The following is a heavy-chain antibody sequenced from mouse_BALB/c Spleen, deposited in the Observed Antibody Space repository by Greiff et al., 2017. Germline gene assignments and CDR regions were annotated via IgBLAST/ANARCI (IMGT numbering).Heavy chain of an antibody. CDR1: GFSLTSYG. J-gene: IGHJ3*01. CDR3: ARGYYGSRRTYDDWFAY. Sequence: QVQLKESGPGLVAPSQSLSITCTVSGFSLTSYGVHWVRQPPGKGLEWLGVIWAGGSTNYNSALMSRLSISKDNSKSQVFLKMNSLQTDDTAMYYCARGYYGSRRTYDDWFAYWGQGTLVTVSA. V-gene: IGHV2-9*02. D-gene: IGHD1-1*01. CDR2: IWAGGST.